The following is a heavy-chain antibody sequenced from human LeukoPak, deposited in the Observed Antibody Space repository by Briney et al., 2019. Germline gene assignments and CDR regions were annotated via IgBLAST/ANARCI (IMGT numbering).Heavy chain of an antibody. CDR1: GGSISSYY. V-gene: IGHV4-59*08. Sequence: SETLSLTCTVSGGSISSYYWSWIRQPPGKGLEWIGYMFYSGSTNYNPSLKSRVTISVDTSKNQFSLKLSSVTAADTAVYYCARVLIAAAEYYFDYWGQGTLVTVSS. CDR3: ARVLIAAAEYYFDY. CDR2: MFYSGST. D-gene: IGHD6-13*01. J-gene: IGHJ4*02.